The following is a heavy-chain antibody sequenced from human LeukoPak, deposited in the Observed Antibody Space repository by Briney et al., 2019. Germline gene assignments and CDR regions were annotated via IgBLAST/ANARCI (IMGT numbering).Heavy chain of an antibody. CDR1: GFTFSSYW. D-gene: IGHD7-27*01. J-gene: IGHJ4*02. CDR3: ARVWGSTGDLNY. CDR2: INTDGSIT. Sequence: GGSLRLSCAASGFTFSSYWMHWVRQAPGKGLMWVSRINTDGSITNYADSVKGRFTISRDNAKNTLYLQMNSLRAEDTAVYYCARVWGSTGDLNYWGQGTLVTVSS. V-gene: IGHV3-74*01.